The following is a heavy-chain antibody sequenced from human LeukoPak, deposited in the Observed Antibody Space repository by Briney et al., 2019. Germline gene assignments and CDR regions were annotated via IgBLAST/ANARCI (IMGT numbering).Heavy chain of an antibody. CDR3: ARGRDIVATIYFDY. Sequence: ASVKVSCKASGYTFTSYDINWVRQATGQGLEWMGWMNPNSGNTGYAQKFQGRVTMTRDMSTSTVYMELSSLRSEDTAVYYCARGRDIVATIYFDYWGQGTLVTVSS. J-gene: IGHJ4*02. CDR2: MNPNSGNT. CDR1: GYTFTSYD. D-gene: IGHD5-12*01. V-gene: IGHV1-8*02.